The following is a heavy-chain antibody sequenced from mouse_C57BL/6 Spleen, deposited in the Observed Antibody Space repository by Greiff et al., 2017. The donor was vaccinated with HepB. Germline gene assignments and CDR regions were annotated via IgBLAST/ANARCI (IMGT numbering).Heavy chain of an antibody. D-gene: IGHD2-4*01. V-gene: IGHV1-82*01. J-gene: IGHJ3*01. Sequence: QVQLQQSGPELVKPGASVKISCKASGYAFSSSWMNWVKQRPGKGLEGIGRIYPGDGDTNYNGKFKGKATLTADKSSSTAYMQLSSLTSEDSAVYFCAIYDYDAYWGQGTLVTVSA. CDR2: IYPGDGDT. CDR3: AIYDYDAY. CDR1: GYAFSSSW.